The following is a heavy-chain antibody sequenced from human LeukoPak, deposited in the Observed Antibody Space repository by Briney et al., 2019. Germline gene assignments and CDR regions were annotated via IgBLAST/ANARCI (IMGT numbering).Heavy chain of an antibody. CDR1: GISLSDHY. Sequence: GGSLRLSCAASGISLSDHYMNWIRQAPGKGLEWLSYISSSGRTIAYADSVKGRFTISRDNAKNSLWLQMNSLRAADTAVYYCARTKSEPTYGQHHGLDNWGQGTLVTVSS. CDR3: ARTKSEPTYGQHHGLDN. J-gene: IGHJ4*02. D-gene: IGHD2-8*01. CDR2: ISSSGRTI. V-gene: IGHV3-11*01.